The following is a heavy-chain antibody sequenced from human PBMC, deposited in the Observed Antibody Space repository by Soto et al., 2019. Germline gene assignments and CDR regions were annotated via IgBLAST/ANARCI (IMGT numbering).Heavy chain of an antibody. V-gene: IGHV4-39*01. D-gene: IGHD2-21*02. CDR2: IYYSGRT. CDR3: ARQRTSVVTQAYFDV. J-gene: IGHJ4*02. Sequence: SETLSLTCTVTGASINSRSYYWGWIRQPPGKGLEWIGSIYYSGRTYNNPSLRSRVSMSIDTSKDQFSLKLKSVTAADTALYFCARQRTSVVTQAYFDVWGRGSRVTVS. CDR1: GASINSRSYY.